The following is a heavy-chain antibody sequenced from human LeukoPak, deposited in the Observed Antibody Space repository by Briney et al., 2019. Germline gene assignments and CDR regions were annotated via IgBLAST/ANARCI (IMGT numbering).Heavy chain of an antibody. V-gene: IGHV3-7*01. Sequence: GGSLRLSCAASGFTFNSYWMSWVRQAPGKGLEWMANIKQDGSEKYYVDSVKGRFTISRDNAKNSLYLQMNSLRAEDTAVYYCARGKNYYDSSGYYYGNRFGFDYWGQGTLVTVSS. J-gene: IGHJ4*02. CDR3: ARGKNYYDSSGYYYGNRFGFDY. D-gene: IGHD3-22*01. CDR1: GFTFNSYW. CDR2: IKQDGSEK.